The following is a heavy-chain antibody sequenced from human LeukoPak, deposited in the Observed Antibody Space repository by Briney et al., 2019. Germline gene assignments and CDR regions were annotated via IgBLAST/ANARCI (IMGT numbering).Heavy chain of an antibody. CDR1: GGSISSSNW. J-gene: IGHJ4*02. CDR3: ASSSGYSSGWSDY. D-gene: IGHD6-19*01. CDR2: IYHSGST. V-gene: IGHV4-4*02. Sequence: SETLSLTCAVSGGSISSSNWWSWVRQPPGKGLEWIGEIYHSGSTNYNPSLKSRVTISVDKSKNQFSLKLSSVTAADTVVYYCASSSGYSSGWSDYWGQGTLVTVSS.